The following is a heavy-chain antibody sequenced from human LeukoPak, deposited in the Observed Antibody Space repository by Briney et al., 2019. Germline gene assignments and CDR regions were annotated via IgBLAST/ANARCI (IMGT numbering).Heavy chain of an antibody. V-gene: IGHV1-58*02. Sequence: SVKVSCKASGFNFTNSAMQWVRQARGQRLQWIGWIVVASGHTNYAQNFQERVTITSDMYTNTVYMELSSLRSEDTAVYYCAAEVLTTAIDWGQGTLVTVSS. J-gene: IGHJ4*02. D-gene: IGHD1-1*01. CDR2: IVVASGHT. CDR3: AAEVLTTAID. CDR1: GFNFTNSA.